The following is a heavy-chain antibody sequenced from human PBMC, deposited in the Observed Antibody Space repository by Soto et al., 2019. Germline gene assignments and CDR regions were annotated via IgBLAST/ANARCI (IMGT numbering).Heavy chain of an antibody. J-gene: IGHJ4*02. CDR3: ARARDSSGYSFDY. Sequence: SETLSLTCTVSGGSISSYYWSWIRQPPGKGLEWIGYIYYSGSTNYNPSLKSRVTISVDTSKNQFSLKLSSVTAADTAVYYCARARDSSGYSFDYWGQGTLVTVSS. D-gene: IGHD3-22*01. V-gene: IGHV4-59*12. CDR1: GGSISSYY. CDR2: IYYSGST.